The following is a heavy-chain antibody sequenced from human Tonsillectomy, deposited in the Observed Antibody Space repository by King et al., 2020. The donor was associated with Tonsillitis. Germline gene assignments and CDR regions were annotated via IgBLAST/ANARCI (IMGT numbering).Heavy chain of an antibody. Sequence: ITLKESGPTLVKPTQTLTLTCTFSGFSVDISGVGVGWIRQPPGQALEWLALIYWDDDKRYSPSLKSRLTITKDTSKNQVVLTMTNMDPVDTATYFCAHYRVAARFRLFRYFDLWGHGTLVTVSS. CDR3: AHYRVAARFRLFRYFDL. CDR1: GFSVDISGVG. D-gene: IGHD6-6*01. CDR2: IYWDDDK. V-gene: IGHV2-5*02. J-gene: IGHJ2*01.